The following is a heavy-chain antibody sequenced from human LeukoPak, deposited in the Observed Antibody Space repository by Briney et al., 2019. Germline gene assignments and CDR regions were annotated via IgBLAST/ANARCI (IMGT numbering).Heavy chain of an antibody. CDR3: ARQRPWGLSRYFDY. V-gene: IGHV4-61*02. CDR1: GGSISSGTYY. D-gene: IGHD7-27*01. J-gene: IGHJ4*02. CDR2: IYISGST. Sequence: SQTLSLTCTVSGGSISSGTYYWNWIRQPAGKGLEWIGRIYISGSTNYNPSLKSRVTISVDTSKNQFSLKLTSVTAADTAVYFCARQRPWGLSRYFDYWGQGTLVTVSS.